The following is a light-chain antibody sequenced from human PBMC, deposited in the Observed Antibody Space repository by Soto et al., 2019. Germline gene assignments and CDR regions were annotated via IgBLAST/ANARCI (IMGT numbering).Light chain of an antibody. CDR1: QSVSNN. V-gene: IGKV3-15*01. CDR3: QQHKSWPWT. J-gene: IGKJ1*01. Sequence: EIVMTQSPATVSVSPGERATLSCTASQSVSNNLAWYQQKPGQAPRLLIYGASTRATVIPARCSSNGSGTEFTLTIISLKSEYFALYHCQQHKSWPWTFGQGTNVDIK. CDR2: GAS.